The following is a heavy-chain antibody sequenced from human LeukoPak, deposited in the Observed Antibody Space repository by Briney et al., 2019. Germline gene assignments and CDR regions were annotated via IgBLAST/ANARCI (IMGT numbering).Heavy chain of an antibody. CDR1: GYCLGKNYY. CDR2: IYGTGST. D-gene: IGHD3-16*01. Sequence: ASETLSLTCAVSGYCLGKNYYWGWIRQPPGKGLEWIGRIYGTGSTSYNPSLMNRVTMSVDTSKNHFSLKLTSVTAADTAVYYCARYDSRGSASTRFDYWGQGILVTISS. CDR3: ARYDSRGSASTRFDY. J-gene: IGHJ4*02. V-gene: IGHV4-38-2*01.